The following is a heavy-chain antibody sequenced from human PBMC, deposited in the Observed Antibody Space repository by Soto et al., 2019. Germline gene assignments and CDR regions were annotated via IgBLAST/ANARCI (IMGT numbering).Heavy chain of an antibody. CDR2: ISSSSSYI. V-gene: IGHV3-21*01. D-gene: IGHD2-2*01. CDR1: GFTFSSYS. J-gene: IGHJ6*02. Sequence: PGGSLRLSCAASGFTFSSYSMNWVRQAPGKGLEWVSSISSSSSYIYYADSVKGRFTISRDNAKNSLYLQMNSLRAEDTAVYYCAGSYCSSTSCLIDYGMDVWGQGTTVTVSS. CDR3: AGSYCSSTSCLIDYGMDV.